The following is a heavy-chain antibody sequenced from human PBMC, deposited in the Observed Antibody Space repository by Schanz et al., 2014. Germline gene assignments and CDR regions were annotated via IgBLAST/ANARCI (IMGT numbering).Heavy chain of an antibody. D-gene: IGHD3-3*01. CDR2: INTGSGDT. Sequence: QIQLVQSGPEVKKPGATVKVSCKASGYIFINSGISWVRQAPGQGLEWMGWINTGSGDTKYSQNFQGRVTMTTDTSTSTAYMALTDLRSDDTAVYYCARDRRFFDRDDLYYFDYWGQGTLVTVSS. V-gene: IGHV1-18*01. CDR1: GYIFINSG. CDR3: ARDRRFFDRDDLYYFDY. J-gene: IGHJ4*02.